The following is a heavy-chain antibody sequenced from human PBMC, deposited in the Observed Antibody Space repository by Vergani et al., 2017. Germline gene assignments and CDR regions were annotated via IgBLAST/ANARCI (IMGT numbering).Heavy chain of an antibody. Sequence: QVQLVQSGAEVKKPGASVKVSCKASGYTFTSYGISWVRQAPGQGLEWMGWISAYNGNTNYAQKLQGRVTMTTDTSTSTAYMEVRSLRSDDTAVYYCAREVYYDSSGYAPWGYYYYGMDVWGQGTTVTVSS. D-gene: IGHD3-22*01. CDR2: ISAYNGNT. J-gene: IGHJ6*02. CDR1: GYTFTSYG. CDR3: AREVYYDSSGYAPWGYYYYGMDV. V-gene: IGHV1-18*01.